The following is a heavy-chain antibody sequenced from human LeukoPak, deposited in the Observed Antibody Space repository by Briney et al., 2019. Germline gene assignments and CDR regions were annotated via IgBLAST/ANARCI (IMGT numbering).Heavy chain of an antibody. Sequence: GGSLRLSCVASGFTFYSYGMSWVRQAPGKGLEWVSGISGSGGNTNYADSVKGRFTISRDNSKNTLYLQMNSLRAEDTAVYYCAKRPTGEAKNWIDPWGQGTLVTVSS. CDR2: ISGSGGNT. D-gene: IGHD7-27*01. CDR1: GFTFYSYG. J-gene: IGHJ5*02. CDR3: AKRPTGEAKNWIDP. V-gene: IGHV3-23*01.